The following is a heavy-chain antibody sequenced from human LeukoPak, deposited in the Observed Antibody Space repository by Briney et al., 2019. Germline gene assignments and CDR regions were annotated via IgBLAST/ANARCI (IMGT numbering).Heavy chain of an antibody. D-gene: IGHD3-3*01. Sequence: GGSLRLSCAASGFTLSSYSMNWVRQAPGKGLEWVSSISSSSSYIYYADSVKGRFTIFRDNAKNSLYLQMNSLRAEDTAVYYCASSLFYDFWSGASSWGQGTLVTVSS. CDR3: ASSLFYDFWSGASS. J-gene: IGHJ5*02. V-gene: IGHV3-21*01. CDR2: ISSSSSYI. CDR1: GFTLSSYS.